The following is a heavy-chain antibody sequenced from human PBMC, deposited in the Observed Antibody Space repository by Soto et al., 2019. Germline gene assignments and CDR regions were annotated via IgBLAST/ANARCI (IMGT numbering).Heavy chain of an antibody. J-gene: IGHJ4*02. D-gene: IGHD1-26*01. CDR2: IKQDGSEK. V-gene: IGHV3-7*01. CDR3: ASSIVGAGYFDY. Sequence: PGGSLRLSCTASGFTFSDYWMSWVRQTPGKGLEWVANIKQDGSEKYYVDSMKGRFTISRDNTKNSVYLQMNSLRAEDTAVYYCASSIVGAGYFDYWGQGTLVTVSS. CDR1: GFTFSDYW.